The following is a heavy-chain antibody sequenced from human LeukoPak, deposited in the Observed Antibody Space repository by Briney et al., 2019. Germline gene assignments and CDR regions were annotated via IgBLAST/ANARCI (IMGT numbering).Heavy chain of an antibody. CDR2: STGTSGIT. V-gene: IGHV3-23*01. CDR1: ALTFSIYA. D-gene: IGHD6-19*01. Sequence: GRSLRPSGAASALTFSIYAMGWVRQPPGNGLGWVSTSTGTSGITYYADSVKGRFTISRDNPKNTLYLQMNSLRAEDTAVYYCAKRSVAGKKAFDYWGQGTLVTVSS. J-gene: IGHJ4*02. CDR3: AKRSVAGKKAFDY.